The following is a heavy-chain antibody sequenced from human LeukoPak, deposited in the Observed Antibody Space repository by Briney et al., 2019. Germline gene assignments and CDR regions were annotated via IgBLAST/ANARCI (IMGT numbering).Heavy chain of an antibody. Sequence: GGSLRLSCSASGFTFSSYAMHWVRQAPGKGLEYVSAISSKGGSTYYADSVKGRFTISRDNSKNTLYLQMSSLRAEDTAVYYCVKPLWFGELLGGTGDYWGQGTLVTVSS. J-gene: IGHJ4*02. V-gene: IGHV3-64D*06. D-gene: IGHD3-10*01. CDR1: GFTFSSYA. CDR3: VKPLWFGELLGGTGDY. CDR2: ISSKGGST.